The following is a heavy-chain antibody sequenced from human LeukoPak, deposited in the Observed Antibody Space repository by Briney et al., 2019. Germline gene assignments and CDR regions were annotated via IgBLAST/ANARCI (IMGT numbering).Heavy chain of an antibody. Sequence: SQTLSLTCTVSGGSISSGDYYWRWIRQPPGKGLEWIGYIYYSGSTYYNPSLKSRVIISVDTSKNQFSLKLSSVTAADTAVYYCARGLAAAGPFDYWGQGTLVTVSS. CDR2: IYYSGST. J-gene: IGHJ4*02. V-gene: IGHV4-30-4*01. CDR3: ARGLAAAGPFDY. D-gene: IGHD6-13*01. CDR1: GGSISSGDYY.